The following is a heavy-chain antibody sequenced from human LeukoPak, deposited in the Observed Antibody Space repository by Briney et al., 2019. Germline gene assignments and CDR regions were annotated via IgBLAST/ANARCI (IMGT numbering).Heavy chain of an antibody. CDR2: INSDGGSP. D-gene: IGHD3-3*01. CDR1: GFTFDNYG. V-gene: IGHV3-74*01. CDR3: ASGQFWSGYYYDY. J-gene: IGHJ4*02. Sequence: GGSLRLSCAASGFTFDNYGMSWVRQAPGKGLVWVSRINSDGGSPSYADSVKGRFTISRNNAENTLYLQMNSLRAEDTAVYFCASGQFWSGYYYDYWGLGTLVTVSS.